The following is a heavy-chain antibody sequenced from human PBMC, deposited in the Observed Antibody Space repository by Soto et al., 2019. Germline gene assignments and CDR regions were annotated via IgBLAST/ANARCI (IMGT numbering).Heavy chain of an antibody. CDR2: ISYDGSNK. V-gene: IGHV3-30-3*01. CDR1: GFTFSSYA. Sequence: GGSLRLSCAASGFTFSSYAMHWVRQAPGKGLEWVAVISYDGSNKYYADSVKGRFTICRDNSKNTLYLQMNSLRAEDTAVYYCAREGVNYGSGSYYRGPALVYWGQGTLVTVSS. CDR3: AREGVNYGSGSYYRGPALVY. D-gene: IGHD3-10*01. J-gene: IGHJ4*02.